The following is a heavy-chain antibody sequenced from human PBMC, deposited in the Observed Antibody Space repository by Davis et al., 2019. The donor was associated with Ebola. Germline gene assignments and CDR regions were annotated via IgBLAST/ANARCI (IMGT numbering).Heavy chain of an antibody. J-gene: IGHJ5*02. CDR2: ISAYNGNT. D-gene: IGHD3-10*01. CDR1: GYTFTRYG. Sequence: AASVKVSCKASGYTFTRYGISWVRQAPGQGLAWMGWISAYNGNTNYAQNLQGSVTMTTDTSTSTAYMEVRSLRYDDTAVYYCARAVTMVLPNGWFDPWGQGTLVTVSS. V-gene: IGHV1-18*01. CDR3: ARAVTMVLPNGWFDP.